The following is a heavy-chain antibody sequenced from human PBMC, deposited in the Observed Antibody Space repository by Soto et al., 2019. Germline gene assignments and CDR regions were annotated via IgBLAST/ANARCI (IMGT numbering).Heavy chain of an antibody. J-gene: IGHJ6*02. D-gene: IGHD3-10*01. V-gene: IGHV3-74*01. CDR3: GRGVPNHYGVDG. Sequence: EVQLVESGGGLVQPGGSLRLSCEASGFTFSSYWMHWVRQVPGKGLVWVSRIKTDGSSTNYADSVKGRFTISRDNAENTVYLQMNSLRVEDTAVYYCGRGVPNHYGVDGWGRGTTVTVSS. CDR2: IKTDGSST. CDR1: GFTFSSYW.